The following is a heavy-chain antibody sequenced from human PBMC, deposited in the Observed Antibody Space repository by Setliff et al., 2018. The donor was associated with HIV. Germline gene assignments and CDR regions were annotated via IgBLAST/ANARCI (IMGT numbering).Heavy chain of an antibody. CDR3: ARTHRYCSGNSCSKVSFDS. J-gene: IGHJ4*02. CDR1: GGSISSGSNY. CDR2: IYYGGGT. D-gene: IGHD2-2*01. V-gene: IGHV4-39*07. Sequence: SETLSLTCTVSGGSISSGSNYWGWVRQSPGKGLDYIGTIYYGGGTYYNPSLESRVTISVDTSKNQFSLKLSSVTAADTAVYYCARTHRYCSGNSCSKVSFDSWGQGALVTVSS.